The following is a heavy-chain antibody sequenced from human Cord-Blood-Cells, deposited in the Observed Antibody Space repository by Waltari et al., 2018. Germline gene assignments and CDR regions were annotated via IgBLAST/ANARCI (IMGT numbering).Heavy chain of an antibody. D-gene: IGHD3-10*01. CDR3: ARDIGLTMVRGDEAFDI. CDR1: GYTFTSYY. V-gene: IGHV1-2*02. J-gene: IGHJ3*02. Sequence: QVQLVQSGAEVKKPGASVKVSCKASGYTFTSYYIHWVRQAPGQGLEWMGWINPNSGGTNYARKFQGRVTMTRDTSSSTAYMELSRLRSDDTAVYYCARDIGLTMVRGDEAFDIWGQGTMVTVSS. CDR2: INPNSGGT.